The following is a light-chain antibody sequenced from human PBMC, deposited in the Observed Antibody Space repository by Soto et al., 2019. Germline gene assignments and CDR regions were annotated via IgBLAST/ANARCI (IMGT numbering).Light chain of an antibody. V-gene: IGLV1-44*01. CDR1: SSNIGSNN. CDR2: GNN. Sequence: QSALTQPPSASGTPGQRVTISCSGSSSNIGSNNVNWYQQLPGTAPKLLIHGNNQRPSGVPDRFSGSKSGTSASLVISGLQSEDEADYYCAVWDDRLNGVVFGGGTQLTVL. J-gene: IGLJ3*02. CDR3: AVWDDRLNGVV.